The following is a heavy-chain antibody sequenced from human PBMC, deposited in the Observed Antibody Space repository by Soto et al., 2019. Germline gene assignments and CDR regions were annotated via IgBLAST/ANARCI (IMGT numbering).Heavy chain of an antibody. J-gene: IGHJ4*02. CDR3: AKLGSSSWSPHYYFDY. Sequence: GSLRLSCAASGFTFNNYAMGWVRQAPGTGLDWVSAITDSGSDTYYVDSVKGRFTISRDNSKNTLYLQMNSLRAEDTAVYYCAKLGSSSWSPHYYFDYWGQGTLVTVSS. D-gene: IGHD2-2*01. CDR1: GFTFNNYA. CDR2: ITDSGSDT. V-gene: IGHV3-23*01.